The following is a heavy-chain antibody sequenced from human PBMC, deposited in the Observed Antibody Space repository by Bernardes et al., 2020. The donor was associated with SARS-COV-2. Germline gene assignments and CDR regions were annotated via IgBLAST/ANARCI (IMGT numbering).Heavy chain of an antibody. J-gene: IGHJ1*01. CDR3: AHRGPGWYTGYFQH. V-gene: IGHV2-5*02. CDR1: GFSLSTSGVG. CDR2: IYWDDDK. Sequence: SGPTLVKPTQTLTLTCTFSGFSLSTSGVGVGWIRQPPGKALEWLALIYWDDDKRYSPSLKSRLTITKDTSKNQVVLTMTNMDPVDTATYYCAHRGPGWYTGYFQHWGQGTLVTVSS. D-gene: IGHD6-19*01.